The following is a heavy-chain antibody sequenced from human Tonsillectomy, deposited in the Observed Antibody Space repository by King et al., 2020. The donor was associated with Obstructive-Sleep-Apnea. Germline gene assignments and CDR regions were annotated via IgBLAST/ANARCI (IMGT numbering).Heavy chain of an antibody. D-gene: IGHD4-17*01. CDR3: AREADYVRWFDP. V-gene: IGHV4-38-2*02. Sequence: VQLQESGPGLVKPSETLSLTCTVSGYSISSGFYWGWMWHPPRKGLEWIGRLYHSGTTSYNQSLRSRVTISVDTSKNQFSLRLSSVTAADTAVYYCAREADYVRWFDPWGQGTLVTVSS. J-gene: IGHJ5*02. CDR1: GYSISSGFY. CDR2: LYHSGTT.